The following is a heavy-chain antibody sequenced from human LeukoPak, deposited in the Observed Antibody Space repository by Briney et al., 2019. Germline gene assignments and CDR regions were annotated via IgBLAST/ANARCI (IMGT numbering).Heavy chain of an antibody. J-gene: IGHJ4*02. Sequence: AGSLTLSCAASALTVTSHYMTWVRQAPGKGLEWLSVLYSAGIAYYAHSVKGRLTISRDNSKTILYLQMSSLRAEDTAISYCARVVVLIGTCDYLDYSGQGSLVTVSS. V-gene: IGHV3-53*01. CDR1: ALTVTSHY. CDR3: ARVVVLIGTCDYLDY. D-gene: IGHD2-2*01. CDR2: LYSAGIA.